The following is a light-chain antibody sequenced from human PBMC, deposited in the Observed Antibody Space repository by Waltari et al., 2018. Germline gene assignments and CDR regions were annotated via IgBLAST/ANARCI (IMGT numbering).Light chain of an antibody. CDR3: CSYSGSSSFPYV. CDR2: DFI. CDR1: RNPIGIYDL. J-gene: IGLJ1*01. Sequence: QSALTQPASVSGSPGQSITISCTASRNPIGIYDLVSWLQQHQGKPPKLLIFDFIKPPSGVSDRFSGSKSGNTASLTISGLETEDDADYYCCSYSGSSSFPYVFGPGTKVTVL. V-gene: IGLV2-23*02.